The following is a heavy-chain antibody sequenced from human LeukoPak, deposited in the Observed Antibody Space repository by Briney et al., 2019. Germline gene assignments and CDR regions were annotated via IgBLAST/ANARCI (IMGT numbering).Heavy chain of an antibody. CDR3: AKRAAYDFWNNDYHFDY. V-gene: IGHV4-59*01. Sequence: PSETLSLTCTVSGGSISSYYWSWIRQPPGKGLEWIGYIYYSGSTNYNPSLKSRVTISVDTSKNQFSLKLSSVTAADTAVYYCAKRAAYDFWNNDYHFDYWGQGTLVTVSA. CDR1: GGSISSYY. CDR2: IYYSGST. J-gene: IGHJ4*02. D-gene: IGHD3-3*01.